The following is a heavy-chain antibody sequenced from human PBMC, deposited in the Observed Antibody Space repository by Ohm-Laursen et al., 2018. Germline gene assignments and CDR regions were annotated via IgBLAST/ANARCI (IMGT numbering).Heavy chain of an antibody. Sequence: GSLRLSCSASGFTVSSNYMSWVRQAPGKGLEWVSVIYNGGSTYYADSVKGRFTISTDNSKNTLYLQMNSLRAEDTAVYYCASRLELRTSSFDYWGQGTLVTVSS. V-gene: IGHV3-53*01. D-gene: IGHD1-7*01. CDR2: IYNGGST. CDR1: GFTVSSNY. CDR3: ASRLELRTSSFDY. J-gene: IGHJ4*02.